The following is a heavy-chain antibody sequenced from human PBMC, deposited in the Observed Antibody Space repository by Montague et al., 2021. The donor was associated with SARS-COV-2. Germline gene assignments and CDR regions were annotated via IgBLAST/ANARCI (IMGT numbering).Heavy chain of an antibody. D-gene: IGHD1-14*01. CDR3: ARDWSRNLDV. CDR2: ISSSITYT. J-gene: IGHJ6*03. V-gene: IGHV3-11*05. CDR1: GFTFSDYY. Sequence: SLRLSCAAFGFTFSDYYMSWIRQAPGKGLEWVAYISSSITYTRYADSVKGRFTISRDNAKNSLYLQMNSLRAEDTAVYYCARDWSRNLDVWGKGTTVTVSS.